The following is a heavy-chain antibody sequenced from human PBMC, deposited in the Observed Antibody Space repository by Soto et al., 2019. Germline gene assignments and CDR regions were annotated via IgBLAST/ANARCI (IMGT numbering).Heavy chain of an antibody. CDR3: ASVTRTCISTSCYRYYYGMVV. CDR2: IYYSGST. D-gene: IGHD2-2*02. CDR1: GGSVSSGSYY. V-gene: IGHV4-61*01. Sequence: QVQLQESGPGLVKPSETLSLTCTVSGGSVSSGSYYWSWIRQPPGKGLEWIGYIYYSGSTNYNPSLKSRVTISVDTSKNQFSLKLSSVTAADTAVYYCASVTRTCISTSCYRYYYGMVVWGQGTTVTVSS. J-gene: IGHJ6*02.